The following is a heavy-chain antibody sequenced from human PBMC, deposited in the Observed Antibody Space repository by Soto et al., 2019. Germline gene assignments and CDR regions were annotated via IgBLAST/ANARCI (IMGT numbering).Heavy chain of an antibody. V-gene: IGHV1-69*13. Sequence: SVKVSCKASGGTFSSYAISWVRQAPGQGLEWMGGMIPIFGTANYAQKFQGRVTITADESTSTAYMELSSLRSEDTAVYYCARALWGVFGAVAYYYYGMDVWGQGTTVTVSS. D-gene: IGHD3-3*01. CDR3: ARALWGVFGAVAYYYYGMDV. J-gene: IGHJ6*02. CDR2: MIPIFGTA. CDR1: GGTFSSYA.